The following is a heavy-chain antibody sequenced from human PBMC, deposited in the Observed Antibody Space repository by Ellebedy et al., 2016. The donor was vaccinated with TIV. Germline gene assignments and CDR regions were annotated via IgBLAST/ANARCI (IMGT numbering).Heavy chain of an antibody. CDR2: IDWDDDK. V-gene: IGHV2-70*11. D-gene: IGHD1-26*01. J-gene: IGHJ6*02. CDR1: GFSLSTSGMC. CDR3: TRIRYGVVGATGHYGMDV. Sequence: SGPTLVKPTQTLTLTCTFSGFSLSTSGMCVSWIRQPPWKALAWLARIDWDDDKYYSTSLKTRLTISKDTSKNHVVLTMTNMDPVDTATYYCTRIRYGVVGATGHYGMDVWGQGTTVTVSS.